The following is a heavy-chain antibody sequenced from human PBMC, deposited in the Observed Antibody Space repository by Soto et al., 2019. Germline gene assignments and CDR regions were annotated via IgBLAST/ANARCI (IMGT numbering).Heavy chain of an antibody. Sequence: QVQLEQSGGEVKQPGSSVRVSCKTSGGTFSTYAINWVRQAPGQGLEWMGAIIPLFGTADYSQKFQGRVTITADESSSKAYMELSSLRFDDTDVYFCARRKGTYSSGYYYFDFWGQGTLVTVSS. CDR1: GGTFSTYA. CDR2: IIPLFGTA. D-gene: IGHD6-19*01. J-gene: IGHJ4*02. V-gene: IGHV1-69*01. CDR3: ARRKGTYSSGYYYFDF.